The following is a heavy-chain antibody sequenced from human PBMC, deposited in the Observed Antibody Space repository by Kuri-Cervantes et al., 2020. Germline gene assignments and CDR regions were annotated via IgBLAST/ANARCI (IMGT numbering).Heavy chain of an antibody. CDR1: GYTFTGYY. CDR2: INPNSGGT. V-gene: IGHV1-2*02. CDR3: AGAVAGRLGYYYYGMDV. D-gene: IGHD6-19*01. J-gene: IGHJ6*02. Sequence: ASVKVSCKASGYTFTGYYMHWVRQAPGQGLEWMGWINPNSGGTKYAQKFQGRVTMTRDTSISTAYMELSRLRSDDTAVYYCAGAVAGRLGYYYYGMDVWGQGTTVTVSS.